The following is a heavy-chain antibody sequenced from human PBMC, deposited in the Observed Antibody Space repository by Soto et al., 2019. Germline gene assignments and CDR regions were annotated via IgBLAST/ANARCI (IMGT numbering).Heavy chain of an antibody. D-gene: IGHD1-26*01. V-gene: IGHV3-30*03. J-gene: IGHJ4*02. CDR3: VIALRGSSYYVPED. CDR2: IGHDGSDD. Sequence: QVPPVESGGGVVQPGRSLRPTCVVSGFTFSDCAIHWGRQAPGKGLEWVRVIGHDGSDDYYADSVKGRFTISRDNPENTLYLQMNSLRVEETAVYYCVIALRGSSYYVPEDWGQGTLVTVS. CDR1: GFTFSDCA.